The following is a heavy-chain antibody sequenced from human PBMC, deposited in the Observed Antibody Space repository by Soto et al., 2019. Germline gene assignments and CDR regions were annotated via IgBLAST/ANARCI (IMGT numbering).Heavy chain of an antibody. Sequence: GGSLRLSCAASGFTVSSNYMSWVHQAPGKGLEWVSVIYSGGSTYYADSVKGRFTISRDNSKNTLYLQMNSLRAENTAVYYFARGQGNWNLYYYYGMDVWGQGTTVTVSS. D-gene: IGHD1-7*01. J-gene: IGHJ6*02. CDR2: IYSGGST. CDR1: GFTVSSNY. V-gene: IGHV3-66*01. CDR3: ARGQGNWNLYYYYGMDV.